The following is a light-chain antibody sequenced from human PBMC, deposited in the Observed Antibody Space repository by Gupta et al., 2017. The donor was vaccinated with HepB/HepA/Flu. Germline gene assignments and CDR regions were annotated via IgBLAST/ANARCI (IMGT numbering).Light chain of an antibody. J-gene: IGKJ1*01. CDR3: QHESHCPGT. Sequence: EIVMTQSPATLSVSPGEIATLSCRASQGVNSNLAWYQQKPGQAPRLLIYGASTRATGFPARFSGSGSGTEFTLIISSLQSEDFAVYYCQHESHCPGTFGQGTKVEIK. CDR1: QGVNSN. CDR2: GAS. V-gene: IGKV3-15*01.